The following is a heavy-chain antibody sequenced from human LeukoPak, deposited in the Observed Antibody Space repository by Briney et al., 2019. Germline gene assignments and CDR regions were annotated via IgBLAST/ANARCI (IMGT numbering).Heavy chain of an antibody. CDR1: GFTFSTYS. CDR2: ISSSRSYI. V-gene: IGHV3-21*01. J-gene: IGHJ3*02. Sequence: PGGSLRLSCAASGFTFSTYSMNWVRQAPGKGLEWVPSISSSRSYIYYADSVKGRFTISRDNAKKSLYLQTNSLRVEDTALYYCARSTMIAPRGAFDIWGQGTMVTVSS. CDR3: ARSTMIAPRGAFDI. D-gene: IGHD3-22*01.